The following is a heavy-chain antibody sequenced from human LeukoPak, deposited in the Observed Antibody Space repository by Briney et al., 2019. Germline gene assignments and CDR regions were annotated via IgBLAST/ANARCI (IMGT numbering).Heavy chain of an antibody. CDR2: ICGSSSNT. D-gene: IGHD1-26*01. CDR3: ARDSAELDY. Sequence: GGSLRLSCAASGFTFSSYAMSWVRQAPGKGLEWVSVICGSSSNTYYADSVKGRFTISRDNSRNSLYLQMSSLTAEDTALYYCARDSAELDYWGQGTLVTVSS. CDR1: GFTFSSYA. V-gene: IGHV3-23*01. J-gene: IGHJ4*02.